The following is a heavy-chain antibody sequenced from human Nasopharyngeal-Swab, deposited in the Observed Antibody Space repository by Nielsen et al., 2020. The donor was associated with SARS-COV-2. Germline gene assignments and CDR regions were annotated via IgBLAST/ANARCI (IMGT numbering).Heavy chain of an antibody. Sequence: GESLKISCAASGFTFSSYAMHWVRQAPGKGLEWVAVISYDGSNKYYADSVKGRFTISRDNAKNSLYLQMNSLRAEDTAVYYCARARAAGRNNWFDPWGQGTLVTVSS. CDR1: GFTFSSYA. CDR2: ISYDGSNK. V-gene: IGHV3-30-3*01. J-gene: IGHJ5*02. D-gene: IGHD6-13*01. CDR3: ARARAAGRNNWFDP.